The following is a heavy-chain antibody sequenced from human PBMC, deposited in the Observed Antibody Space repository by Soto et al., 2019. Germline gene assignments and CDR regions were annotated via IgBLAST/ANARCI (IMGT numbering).Heavy chain of an antibody. CDR3: ARGLYSSGWYNPYYYYGMDV. CDR2: MNPNSGNT. Sequence: QVQLVQSGAEVKKPGASVKVSCKASGYTFTSYDINWVRQATGQGLEWMGWMNPNSGNTGYAQKFQGRVTMTRNTSISTAYMELSSLRSEDTAVYYCARGLYSSGWYNPYYYYGMDVWGQGTTVTVSS. J-gene: IGHJ6*02. CDR1: GYTFTSYD. D-gene: IGHD6-19*01. V-gene: IGHV1-8*01.